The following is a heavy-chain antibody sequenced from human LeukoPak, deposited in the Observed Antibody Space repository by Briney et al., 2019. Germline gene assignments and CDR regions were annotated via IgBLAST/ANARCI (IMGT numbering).Heavy chain of an antibody. J-gene: IGHJ6*03. CDR3: AKDRIYGSGSYYYMDV. CDR2: IRYDGSNK. CDR1: GFTFSSYG. V-gene: IGHV3-30*02. Sequence: GGSLRLSCAASGFTFSSYGMSWVRQAPGKGLEWVAFIRYDGSNKYYADSVKGRFTISRDNSKNTLYLQMNSLRAEDTAVYYCAKDRIYGSGSYYYMDVWGKGTTVTISS. D-gene: IGHD3-10*01.